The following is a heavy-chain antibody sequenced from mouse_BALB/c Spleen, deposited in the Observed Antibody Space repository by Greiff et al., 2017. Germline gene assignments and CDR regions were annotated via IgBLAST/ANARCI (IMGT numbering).Heavy chain of an antibody. V-gene: IGHV1-69*02. J-gene: IGHJ4*01. CDR3: ARPSDPYAMDY. Sequence: QVQLQQSGAELVKPGASVKLSCKASGYTFTSYWMHWVKQRPGQGLEWIGEIDPSDSYTNYNQKFKGKATLTVDKSSSTAYMQLSSLTSEDSAVYYCARPSDPYAMDYWGQGTSVTVSS. CDR2: IDPSDSYT. CDR1: GYTFTSYW.